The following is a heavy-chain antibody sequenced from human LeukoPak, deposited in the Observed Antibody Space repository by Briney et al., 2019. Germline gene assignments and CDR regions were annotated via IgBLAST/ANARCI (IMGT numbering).Heavy chain of an antibody. V-gene: IGHV3-30*02. CDR2: IRYDGSNK. Sequence: GGSLRLSCAASGFTFSSYGMHWVRQAPGKGLEWVAFIRYDGSNKYYADSVKGRFTISRDNSKNTLYLQMNSLRAEDTAVYYCAKGITAARPLGIDYWGQGTLVTVSS. J-gene: IGHJ4*02. CDR1: GFTFSSYG. D-gene: IGHD6-6*01. CDR3: AKGITAARPLGIDY.